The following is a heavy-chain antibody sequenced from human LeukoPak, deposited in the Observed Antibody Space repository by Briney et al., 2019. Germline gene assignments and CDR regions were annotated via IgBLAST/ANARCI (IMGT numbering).Heavy chain of an antibody. Sequence: ASVKVSCKASGYTFTSYAMHWVRQAPGQRLEWMGWINAGNGNTKYSQKFQGRVTMTRDTSTSTVYMELSSLRSEDTAVYYCAREAYSSGKDYWGQGTLVTVSS. J-gene: IGHJ4*02. CDR3: AREAYSSGKDY. V-gene: IGHV1-3*01. D-gene: IGHD6-19*01. CDR2: INAGNGNT. CDR1: GYTFTSYA.